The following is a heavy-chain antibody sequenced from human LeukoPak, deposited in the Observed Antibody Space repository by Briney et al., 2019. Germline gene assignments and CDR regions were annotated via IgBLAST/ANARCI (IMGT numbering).Heavy chain of an antibody. CDR2: ISGSGGST. V-gene: IGHV3-23*01. Sequence: GGSLRLSCAASGFTFSSYAMSWVRQAPGKGLEWASTISGSGGSTYYADSVKGRFTISRDNSKNTLYLQMNSLRAEDTAVYYCAKLGDSSGNLLNWFDPWGQGTLVTVSS. CDR3: AKLGDSSGNLLNWFDP. J-gene: IGHJ5*02. D-gene: IGHD3-22*01. CDR1: GFTFSSYA.